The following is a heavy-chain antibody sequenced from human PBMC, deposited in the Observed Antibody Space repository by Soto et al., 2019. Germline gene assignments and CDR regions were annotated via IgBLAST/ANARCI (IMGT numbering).Heavy chain of an antibody. D-gene: IGHD3-9*01. Sequence: PSETLSLTCTVSGGSISSYYWSWVRQPPGKGLEWIGYIYYSGSTNYNPSLKSRVTISVDTSKNQFSLKLSSVTAADTAVYYCARLKRYDILIGYYTPYYYGMDVWGQGTTVTVSS. CDR2: IYYSGST. CDR1: GGSISSYY. J-gene: IGHJ6*02. V-gene: IGHV4-59*01. CDR3: ARLKRYDILIGYYTPYYYGMDV.